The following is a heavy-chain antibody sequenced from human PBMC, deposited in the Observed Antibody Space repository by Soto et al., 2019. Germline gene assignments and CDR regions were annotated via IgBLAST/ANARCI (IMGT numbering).Heavy chain of an antibody. CDR2: SSSSSSTI. D-gene: IGHD1-1*01. V-gene: IGHV3-48*01. J-gene: IGHJ2*01. CDR3: VRDRTPPDGDYWYFDL. CDR1: GFTFSSYS. Sequence: GGSLRLSCAASGFTFSSYSMNLVRQAPGKGLKWVSYSSSSSSTIYYADSVKGRFTISRDNAKNALCLRMHSLRAEETVVYFCVRDRTPPDGDYWYFDLWGRGTLVTVSP.